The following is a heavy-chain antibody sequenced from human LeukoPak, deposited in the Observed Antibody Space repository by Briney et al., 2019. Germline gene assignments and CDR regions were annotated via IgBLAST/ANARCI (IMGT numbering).Heavy chain of an antibody. V-gene: IGHV3-9*01. D-gene: IGHD1-26*01. J-gene: IGHJ6*03. CDR3: AKGYGWEASYYYYYMDV. Sequence: GGSLRLSCAVSGFTFDDYAMHWVRQVPGKGLEWVAGISWNSDTRGYVDSVKGRFTISRDNARNSLYLQMNSLRAEDTAVYYCAKGYGWEASYYYYYMDVWGKGTTVTISS. CDR2: ISWNSDTR. CDR1: GFTFDDYA.